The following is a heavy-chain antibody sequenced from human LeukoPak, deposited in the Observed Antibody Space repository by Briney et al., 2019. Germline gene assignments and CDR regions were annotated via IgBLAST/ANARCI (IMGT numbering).Heavy chain of an antibody. J-gene: IGHJ3*02. CDR2: IVVSSGNT. V-gene: IGHV1-58*02. Sequence: SVKVSCKASGFTFTSSAMQWVRQARGQRHEGIGWIVVSSGNTNYAQKFQERVTITRDMSTSTAYMELSSLRSEDTAVYYCATDWSTIFGVADRDDAFDIWGQGTMVTVSS. D-gene: IGHD3-3*01. CDR3: ATDWSTIFGVADRDDAFDI. CDR1: GFTFTSSA.